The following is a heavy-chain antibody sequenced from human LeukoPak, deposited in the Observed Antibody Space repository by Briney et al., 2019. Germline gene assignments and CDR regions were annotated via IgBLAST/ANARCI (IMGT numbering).Heavy chain of an antibody. CDR2: IYSAGSI. CDR1: GFTVSSNS. V-gene: IGHV3-53*01. J-gene: IGHJ4*02. CDR3: ARVGWSGSPSVGGSTIDY. D-gene: IGHD1-26*01. Sequence: GGSLRLSCTVSGFTVSSNSMSWVRQAPGKGLEWVSCIYSAGSIYYSDSVKGRFTISIDNSKNTLYLQMNSLRAEDTAVYYCARVGWSGSPSVGGSTIDYWGQGTLVTVSS.